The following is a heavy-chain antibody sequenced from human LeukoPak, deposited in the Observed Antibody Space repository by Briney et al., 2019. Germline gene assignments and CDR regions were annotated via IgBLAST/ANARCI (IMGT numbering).Heavy chain of an antibody. CDR1: GFTFSSYA. J-gene: IGHJ5*02. V-gene: IGHV3-30-3*01. CDR3: ARSPRGNSSGWYNWFDP. CDR2: ISYDGSNK. D-gene: IGHD6-19*01. Sequence: PGRSLRLSCAASGFTFSSYAMHWVRQAPGKGLERVAVISYDGSNKYYADSVKGRFTISRDNSKNTLYLQMNSLRAEDTAVYYCARSPRGNSSGWYNWFDPWGQGTLVTVSS.